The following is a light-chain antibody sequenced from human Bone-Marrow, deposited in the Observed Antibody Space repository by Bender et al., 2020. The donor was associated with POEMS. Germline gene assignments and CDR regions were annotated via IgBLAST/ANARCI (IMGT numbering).Light chain of an antibody. V-gene: IGLV2-8*01. CDR1: SSDVGGYNY. J-gene: IGLJ2*01. Sequence: QSALTQPPSASGSPGQSVTISCTGTSSDVGGYNYVSWFQQHPGKAPKLIISEVSKRPSGVPDRFSGSKSGSTASLTFSGLQAEDEADYYCSSFTGINNPVVFGGGTKLTVL. CDR3: SSFTGINNPVV. CDR2: EVS.